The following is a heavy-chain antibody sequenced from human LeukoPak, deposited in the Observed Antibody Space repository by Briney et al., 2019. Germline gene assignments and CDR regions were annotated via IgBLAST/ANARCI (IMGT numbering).Heavy chain of an antibody. CDR3: ARAIVVVPAAPCYYYYMDA. CDR2: IYYSGST. V-gene: IGHV4-30-4*08. D-gene: IGHD2-2*01. Sequence: SETLSLTCTVSGGSISSGDYYWSRIRQPPGKGLEWIGYIYYSGSTYYNPSLKSRVTISVDTSKNQFSLKLSCVTAADTAVYYCARAIVVVPAAPCYYYYMDAWGKGTTVTVSS. CDR1: GGSISSGDYY. J-gene: IGHJ6*03.